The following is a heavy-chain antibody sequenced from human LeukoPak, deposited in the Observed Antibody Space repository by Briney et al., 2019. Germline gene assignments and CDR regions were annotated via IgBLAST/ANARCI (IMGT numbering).Heavy chain of an antibody. Sequence: SETLSLTCTVSGGSFSSGSYYWSWIRQPAGQGLEWIGRFYTSGSTNYNPSLKSRVTISMDTSKNEFSLQLRSVTAADTAVYYCAREVGVGLDWFDPWGQGTLLTVSS. CDR3: AREVGVGLDWFDP. V-gene: IGHV4-61*02. D-gene: IGHD3-10*01. J-gene: IGHJ5*02. CDR1: GGSFSSGSYY. CDR2: FYTSGST.